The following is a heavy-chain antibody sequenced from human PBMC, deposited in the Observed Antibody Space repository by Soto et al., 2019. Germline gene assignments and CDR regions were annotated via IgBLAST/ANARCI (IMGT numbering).Heavy chain of an antibody. CDR3: ARCDHDFWSGYSYYFDY. CDR2: IYYSGST. D-gene: IGHD3-3*01. CDR1: GGSISSYY. J-gene: IGHJ4*02. Sequence: SETLSLTCTVSGGSISSYYWSWIRQPPGKGLEWIGYIYYSGSTNYNPSLKSRVTISVDTSKNQFSLKLSSVTAADTAVYYCARCDHDFWSGYSYYFDYWGQGTLVTVSS. V-gene: IGHV4-59*01.